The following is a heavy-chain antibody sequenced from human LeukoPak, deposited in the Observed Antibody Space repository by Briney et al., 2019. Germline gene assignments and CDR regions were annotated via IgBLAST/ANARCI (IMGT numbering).Heavy chain of an antibody. CDR2: ISGSGGST. D-gene: IGHD5-12*01. J-gene: IGHJ5*02. V-gene: IGHV3-23*01. CDR3: AKDRPPWCGYPSSFDP. Sequence: GGSLRLSCAASGFTISSYAMRWVRQAPGKRLEWVSAISGSGGSTYYADSVKGRFTISRDNSKNTLYLQMNSLRAEDTAVYYCAKDRPPWCGYPSSFDPWGQGTLVTVSS. CDR1: GFTISSYA.